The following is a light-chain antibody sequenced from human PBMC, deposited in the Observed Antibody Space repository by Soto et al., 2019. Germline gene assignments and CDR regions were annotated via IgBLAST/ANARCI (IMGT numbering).Light chain of an antibody. CDR3: QSYDSYLTWV. J-gene: IGLJ3*02. CDR1: GSNIGAPFD. CDR2: GNN. Sequence: QSVLTQPPSVSGAPGQRVTISCTGRGSNIGAPFDVHWYQQLPGTAPKLLIYGNNNRPSGVPDRFSGSRSGSSASLAITDLRAEDEADYYCQSYDSYLTWVFGGRTQLTVL. V-gene: IGLV1-40*01.